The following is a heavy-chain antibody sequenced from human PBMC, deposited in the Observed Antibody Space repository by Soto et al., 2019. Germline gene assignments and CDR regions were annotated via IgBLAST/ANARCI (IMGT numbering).Heavy chain of an antibody. V-gene: IGHV1-3*04. CDR2: INTGNGDT. CDR1: GYIFSPYP. J-gene: IGHJ4*02. D-gene: IGHD1-26*01. CDR3: AGVDSGDKSYYFPYY. Sequence: QVQLVQSGAGVQNPGASVKVSCKASGYIFSPYPVQWVRQAPGQRLEWMGWINTGNGDTQYSRKFPRIVTIARATPPSGVYMGLSSVRSEDTAVYYCAGVDSGDKSYYFPYYWGRGSLVAVCS.